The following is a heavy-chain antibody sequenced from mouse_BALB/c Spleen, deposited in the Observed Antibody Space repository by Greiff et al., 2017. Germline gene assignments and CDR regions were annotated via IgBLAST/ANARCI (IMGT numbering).Heavy chain of an antibody. D-gene: IGHD1-1*01. CDR1: GFTFSSYT. CDR3: TSSPSYLAY. CDR2: ISSGGSYT. V-gene: IGHV5-6-4*01. J-gene: IGHJ3*01. Sequence: EVQRVESGGGLVKPGGSLKLSCAASGFTFSSYTMSWVRQTPEKRLEWVATISSGGSYTYYPDSVKGRFTISRDNAKNTLYLQMSSLKSEDTAMYYCTSSPSYLAYWGQGTLVTVSA.